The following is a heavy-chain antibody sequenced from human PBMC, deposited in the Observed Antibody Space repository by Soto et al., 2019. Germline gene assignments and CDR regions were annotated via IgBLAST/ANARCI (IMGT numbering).Heavy chain of an antibody. D-gene: IGHD2-15*01. CDR2: ISDGGDLI. J-gene: IGHJ4*02. CDR3: AKRQGTGLAAKNFDF. Sequence: GGSLRLSCAASGFPFSNHAMSWVRQAPGKGLEWVSGISDGGDLIYYADSVKGRFSMSRDNTENMLYLQMTNLRAEDTAIYFCAKRQGTGLAAKNFDFWGQGTLVTVSS. CDR1: GFPFSNHA. V-gene: IGHV3-23*01.